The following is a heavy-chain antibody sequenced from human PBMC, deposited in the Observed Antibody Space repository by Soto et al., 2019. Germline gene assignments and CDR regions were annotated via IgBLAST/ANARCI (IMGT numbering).Heavy chain of an antibody. D-gene: IGHD3-10*01. CDR3: ARDLDEFTYYYGSGNAFDI. Sequence: GGSLRLSCAASGFTFSSYSMNWVRQAPGKGLEWVSYISSSSSTIYYADSVKGRFTISRDNAKNSLYLQMNSLRAEDTAVYYCARDLDEFTYYYGSGNAFDIWGQGTMVTVSS. V-gene: IGHV3-48*01. CDR2: ISSSSSTI. CDR1: GFTFSSYS. J-gene: IGHJ3*02.